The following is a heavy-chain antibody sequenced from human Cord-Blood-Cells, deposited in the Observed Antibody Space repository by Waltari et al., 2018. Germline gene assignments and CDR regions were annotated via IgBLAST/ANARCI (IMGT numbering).Heavy chain of an antibody. CDR3: ARRDIVVVVAAFDY. J-gene: IGHJ4*02. CDR2: IYYSGST. V-gene: IGHV4-39*01. Sequence: QLQLQESGPGLVKPSETLSLTCTVSGGSISSSSYSWGWIRQPPGKGLEWIGSIYYSGSTYYNPSLKSRVTISVDTSKNQFSLKLSSVTAADTAVYYCARRDIVVVVAAFDYWGQGTLVTVSS. CDR1: GGSISSSSYS. D-gene: IGHD2-15*01.